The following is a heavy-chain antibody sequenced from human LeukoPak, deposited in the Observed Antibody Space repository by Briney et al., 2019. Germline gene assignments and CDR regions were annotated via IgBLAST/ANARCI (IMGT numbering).Heavy chain of an antibody. D-gene: IGHD2-2*01. CDR3: ATPERDCSSTSCYSFDY. CDR2: FDPEDGET. Sequence: ASVKVSCKVSGYTLTELSMHWVRQAPGKGLEWMGGFDPEDGETIYAQKFQGRVTMTEDTSTDTAYLELSSMRSEETAVYYCATPERDCSSTSCYSFDYWGQGTLVTVSS. CDR1: GYTLTELS. J-gene: IGHJ4*02. V-gene: IGHV1-24*01.